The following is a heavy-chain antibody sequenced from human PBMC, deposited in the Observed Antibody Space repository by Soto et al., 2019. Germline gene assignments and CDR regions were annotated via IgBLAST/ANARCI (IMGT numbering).Heavy chain of an antibody. V-gene: IGHV3-33*01. CDR3: ARDERRYCSGGSCFGPGDY. CDR1: GFTFSSYG. J-gene: IGHJ4*02. D-gene: IGHD2-15*01. Sequence: GGSLRLSCAASGFTFSSYGMHWVRQAPGKGLEWVAVIWYDGSNKYYADSVKGRFTISRDNSKNTLYLQMNSLRAEDTAVYYCARDERRYCSGGSCFGPGDYWGQGTLVTVSS. CDR2: IWYDGSNK.